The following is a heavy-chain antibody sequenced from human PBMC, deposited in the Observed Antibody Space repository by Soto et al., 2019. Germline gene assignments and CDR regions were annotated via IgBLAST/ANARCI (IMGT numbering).Heavy chain of an antibody. Sequence: GESLKISCAASGFTFSSYDMHWVRQATGKGLEWVSAIGTAGDTYYPGSVKGRFTISRENAKNSLYLQMNSLRAGDTAVYYCARGSSRYYRLAVWGQGTTVTVSS. CDR2: IGTAGDT. D-gene: IGHD6-13*01. CDR1: GFTFSSYD. CDR3: ARGSSRYYRLAV. V-gene: IGHV3-13*04. J-gene: IGHJ6*02.